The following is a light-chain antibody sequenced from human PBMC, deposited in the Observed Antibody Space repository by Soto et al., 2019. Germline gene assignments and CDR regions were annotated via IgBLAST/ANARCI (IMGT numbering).Light chain of an antibody. CDR1: QDISNF. V-gene: IGKV1-33*01. CDR2: DAS. J-gene: IGKJ3*01. Sequence: DIQMTQSPSSLSASVGDRVTVTCQASQDISNFLNWYQQKPGRAPRLLIYDASNLETGVPSRFSGSGSGTHFTFTITSLQPEDFATYYCQQYGDLPFTFGPGT. CDR3: QQYGDLPFT.